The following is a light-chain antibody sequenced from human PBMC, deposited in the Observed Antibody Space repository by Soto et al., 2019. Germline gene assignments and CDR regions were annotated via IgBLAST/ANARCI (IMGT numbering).Light chain of an antibody. Sequence: EILMTQSPFTLSLSPGETATLSCGASQSVGSNLAWYQQKPGQAPRLLKFASSSRDSGIPARFSGSGSGTEFTLTISSLQSEDFAAYYCHQYNHWPWTFGQGTKV. CDR1: QSVGSN. J-gene: IGKJ1*01. CDR3: HQYNHWPWT. V-gene: IGKV3-15*01. CDR2: ASS.